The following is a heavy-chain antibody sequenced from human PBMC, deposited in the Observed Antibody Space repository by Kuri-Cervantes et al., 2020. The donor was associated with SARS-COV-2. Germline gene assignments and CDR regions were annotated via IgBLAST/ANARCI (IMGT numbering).Heavy chain of an antibody. Sequence: SETLSLTCTVSGGSVNFISYYWSWIRPPPGKGLEWIGHTYNNGIITNYNPSLKSRVTISVDTSKNQFFLRLTSVTAADTAVYHCARDVGTTSRFDYWGQGALVTVSS. V-gene: IGHV4-61*01. CDR3: ARDVGTTSRFDY. CDR1: GGSVNFISYY. CDR2: TYNNGIIT. D-gene: IGHD1-26*01. J-gene: IGHJ4*02.